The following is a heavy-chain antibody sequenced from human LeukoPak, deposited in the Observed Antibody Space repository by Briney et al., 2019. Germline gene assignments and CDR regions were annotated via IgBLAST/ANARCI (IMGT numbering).Heavy chain of an antibody. CDR3: AKDQSSSWSLDY. CDR2: ISYDGSNK. D-gene: IGHD6-13*01. CDR1: GFTFSSYG. V-gene: IGHV3-30*18. Sequence: GRSLRLSCAASGFTFSSYGMHWVRQAPGKGLEWVAVISYDGSNKYYADSVKGRFTISRDNSKNTLYLQMNSLRAEDTAVYYCAKDQSSSWSLDYWGQGTLVTVSS. J-gene: IGHJ4*02.